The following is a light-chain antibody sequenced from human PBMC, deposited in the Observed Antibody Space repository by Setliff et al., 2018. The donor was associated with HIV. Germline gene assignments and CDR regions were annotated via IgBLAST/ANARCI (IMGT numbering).Light chain of an antibody. J-gene: IGLJ1*01. CDR3: NSYRSGSPYV. CDR1: SSDIGGFNY. CDR2: DVS. Sequence: QSVLTQPASVSGSPGQSITISCTGTSSDIGGFNYVSWYQLHSGKAPKLMIFDVSLRPSGVSNRFSGSKSGNTASLTISGLLAEDEADYFCNSYRSGSPYVFGTGSKSPS. V-gene: IGLV2-14*01.